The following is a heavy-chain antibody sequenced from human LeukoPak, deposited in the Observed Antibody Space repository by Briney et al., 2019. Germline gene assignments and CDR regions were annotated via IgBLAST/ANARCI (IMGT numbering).Heavy chain of an antibody. CDR1: GFTVSSNS. CDR2: IYSDNT. Sequence: PGGSLRLSCTVSGFTVSSNSMSWVRQAPGKGLEWVSFIYSDNTHYSDSVKGRFTISSDNSKNTLYLQMNSLRAEDTAVYYCASRKLANDYWGQGTLVTVSS. J-gene: IGHJ4*02. CDR3: ASRKLANDY. D-gene: IGHD1-1*01. V-gene: IGHV3-53*01.